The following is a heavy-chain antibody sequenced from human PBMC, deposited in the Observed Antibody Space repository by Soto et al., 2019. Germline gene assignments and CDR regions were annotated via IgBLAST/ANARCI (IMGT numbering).Heavy chain of an antibody. Sequence: QVQLVQSGAEVKKPGASVKVSCKASGYTFTSYGISWVRQAPGQGLEWMGWISAYNGNTTYAQTLQGRVTMPTDTSTSTAYMEVRSLRSEDTAVYYCARDTVDYYGSVSEALENWFDPWGQGSLVSGSS. CDR2: ISAYNGNT. CDR3: ARDTVDYYGSVSEALENWFDP. J-gene: IGHJ5*02. V-gene: IGHV1-18*01. CDR1: GYTFTSYG. D-gene: IGHD3-10*01.